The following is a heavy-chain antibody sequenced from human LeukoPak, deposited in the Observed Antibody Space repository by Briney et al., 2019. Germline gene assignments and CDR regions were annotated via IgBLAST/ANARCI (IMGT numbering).Heavy chain of an antibody. Sequence: GGSLRLSCAASGFTFSSYGMHWVRQAPGKGLEWVAVISYDGSNKYYADSVKGRFTISRDNSKNTLYLQMNSLRAEDTAVYYCARRALYGYSYGFHYWGQGTLVTVSS. CDR3: ARRALYGYSYGFHY. CDR1: GFTFSSYG. CDR2: ISYDGSNK. V-gene: IGHV3-30*03. D-gene: IGHD5-18*01. J-gene: IGHJ4*02.